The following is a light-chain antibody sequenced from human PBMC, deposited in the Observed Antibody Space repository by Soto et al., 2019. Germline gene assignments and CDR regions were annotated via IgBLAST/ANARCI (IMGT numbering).Light chain of an antibody. Sequence: PGERATLSCRASQNLGTLYLAWFQQKSGQAPRLLVYGASSRATGIPDRFSGSGSGTDFTLTISRLEPEDFAVYYCQQYGSSRWTFGQGTKVDIK. CDR3: QQYGSSRWT. CDR1: QNLGTLY. J-gene: IGKJ1*01. V-gene: IGKV3-20*01. CDR2: GAS.